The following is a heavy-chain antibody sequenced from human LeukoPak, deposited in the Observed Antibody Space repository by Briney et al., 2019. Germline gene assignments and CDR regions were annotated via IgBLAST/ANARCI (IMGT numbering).Heavy chain of an antibody. V-gene: IGHV4-39*07. D-gene: IGHD3-10*01. J-gene: IGHJ4*02. CDR3: ARVRAAGSGDF. CDR2: FYYSGRT. CDR1: GGSITSSYFY. Sequence: SETLSLTCTVSGGSITSSYFYWGWIRQPPGKGLEWIGSFYYSGRTYYNPSLKSRITISVDTYKNQFSLNLNSVTAADTAVYYCARVRAAGSGDFWGQGTLVTVSS.